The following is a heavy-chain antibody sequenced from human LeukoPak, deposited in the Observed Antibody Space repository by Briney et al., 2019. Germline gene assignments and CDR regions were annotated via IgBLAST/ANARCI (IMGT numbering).Heavy chain of an antibody. Sequence: PSETLSLTCTVSGGSISSYYWSWIRQPPGKGLEWIWYIYYSGSTNYNPSLKSRVTISVDTSKNQSSLKLSSVSAADTAVYYCARVYGSGSWLGRDAFDIWGQGTMVTVSS. V-gene: IGHV4-59*08. D-gene: IGHD3-10*01. CDR3: ARVYGSGSWLGRDAFDI. J-gene: IGHJ3*02. CDR2: IYYSGST. CDR1: GGSISSYY.